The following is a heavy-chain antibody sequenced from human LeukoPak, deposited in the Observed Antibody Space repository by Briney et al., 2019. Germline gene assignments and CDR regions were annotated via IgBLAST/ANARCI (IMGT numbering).Heavy chain of an antibody. D-gene: IGHD6-6*01. CDR3: ARDRTAARLAGDAFDI. V-gene: IGHV1-46*01. Sequence: ASVKVSCKTSGYTFTDYFINWVRQAPGQGLEWMGIINPSGGSTSYAQKFQGRVTMTRDMSTSTVYMELSSLRSEDTAVYYCARDRTAARLAGDAFDIWGQGTMVTVSS. CDR1: GYTFTDYF. J-gene: IGHJ3*02. CDR2: INPSGGST.